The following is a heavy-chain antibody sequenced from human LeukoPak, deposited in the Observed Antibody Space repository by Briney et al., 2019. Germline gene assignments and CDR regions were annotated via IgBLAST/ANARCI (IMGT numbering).Heavy chain of an antibody. CDR3: ARLQASGSYGRGAFDI. D-gene: IGHD1-26*01. V-gene: IGHV4-59*08. J-gene: IGHJ3*02. CDR2: IYYIGST. Sequence: PSETLSLTCTVSGGSISSYYWSWIRQPPGKGLEWIGYIYYIGSTTYNPSLKSRVTMSVDTSRKQFSLNLRSATAADTAVYYCARLQASGSYGRGAFDIWGQGTMVTVSS. CDR1: GGSISSYY.